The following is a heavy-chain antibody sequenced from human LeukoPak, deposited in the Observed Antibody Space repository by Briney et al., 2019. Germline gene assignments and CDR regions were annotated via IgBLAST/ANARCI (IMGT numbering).Heavy chain of an antibody. CDR3: VSFYETY. V-gene: IGHV3-74*01. J-gene: IGHJ4*02. CDR1: GNYW. D-gene: IGHD2/OR15-2a*01. Sequence: GGSLRLSCAASGNYWMHWVRQAPGKGLVWVSHINSDGSWTSYADSVKGRFTISKDNAKNTVYLQMNSLRAEGTAVYYCVSFYETYWGRGTLVTVSS. CDR2: INSDGSWT.